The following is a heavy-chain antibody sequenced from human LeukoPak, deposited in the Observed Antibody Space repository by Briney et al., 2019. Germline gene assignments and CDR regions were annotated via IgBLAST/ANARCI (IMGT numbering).Heavy chain of an antibody. J-gene: IGHJ6*03. CDR1: GGSISSGDYY. CDR3: ARDSQVVESDYYYYMDV. Sequence: SQTLSLTCTVSGGSISSGDYYWSWIRQPPRKGLEWIGYIYYSGSTYYNPSLKSRVTISVDTSKNQFSLKLSSVTAADTAVYYCARDSQVVESDYYYYMDVWGKGTTVTVSS. D-gene: IGHD2-2*01. CDR2: IYYSGST. V-gene: IGHV4-30-4*08.